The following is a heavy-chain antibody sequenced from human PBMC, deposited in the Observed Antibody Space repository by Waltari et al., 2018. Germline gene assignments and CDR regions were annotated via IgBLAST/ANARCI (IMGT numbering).Heavy chain of an antibody. CDR3: ARWQQWPVRAFDY. CDR1: GFIVSSNY. J-gene: IGHJ4*02. CDR2: MYSGGST. D-gene: IGHD6-19*01. Sequence: EVQLVESGGGLIQPGGSLRLSCAASGFIVSSNYMSWVRQAPGRGLGWVSLMYSGGSTYYADSVKGRVTISRDNSKNTLDLQMDSLSVEDTAVYYCARWQQWPVRAFDYWGQGTLVTVSS. V-gene: IGHV3-53*01.